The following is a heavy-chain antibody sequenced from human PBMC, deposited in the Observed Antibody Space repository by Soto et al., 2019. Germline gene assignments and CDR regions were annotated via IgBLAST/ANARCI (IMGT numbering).Heavy chain of an antibody. CDR1: GGSISSSSYY. CDR3: ARLSLMYSSSWYAFDY. CDR2: IYYSGST. V-gene: IGHV4-39*01. D-gene: IGHD6-13*01. Sequence: PSETLSLTCTVSGGSISSSSYYWGWIRQPPGKGLEWIGSIYYSGSTYYNPSLKSRVTISVDTSKNQFSLKLSSVTAADTAVYYCARLSLMYSSSWYAFDYWGQGTLVTVSS. J-gene: IGHJ4*02.